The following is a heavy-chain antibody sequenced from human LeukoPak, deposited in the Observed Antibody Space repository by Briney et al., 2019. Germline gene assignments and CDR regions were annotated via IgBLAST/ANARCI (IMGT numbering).Heavy chain of an antibody. CDR3: ATGIAAAGTVYWSQHSYYY. D-gene: IGHD6-13*01. CDR2: INPSGGST. CDR1: GYTFTSYY. V-gene: IGHV1-46*01. Sequence: GASVKVSCKASGYTFTSYYMHWVRQAPGQGLEWMGIINPSGGSTSYAQKFQGRVTMTRDTSTSTVYMELSSLRSEDTAVYYCATGIAAAGTVYWSQHSYYYWGQGTLVTVSS. J-gene: IGHJ4*02.